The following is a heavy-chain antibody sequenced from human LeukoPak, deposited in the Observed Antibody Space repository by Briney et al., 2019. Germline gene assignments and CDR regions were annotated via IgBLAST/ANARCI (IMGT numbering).Heavy chain of an antibody. D-gene: IGHD3-10*01. J-gene: IGHJ5*02. Sequence: ASVKVSCKASGYTFTGYYMHWVRQATGQGLEWMGWMNPNSGNTGYAQKFQGRVTITRNTSISTAYMELSSLRSEDTAVYYCARGHARGIINWFDPWGQGTLVTVSS. CDR3: ARGHARGIINWFDP. CDR1: GYTFTGYY. CDR2: MNPNSGNT. V-gene: IGHV1-8*03.